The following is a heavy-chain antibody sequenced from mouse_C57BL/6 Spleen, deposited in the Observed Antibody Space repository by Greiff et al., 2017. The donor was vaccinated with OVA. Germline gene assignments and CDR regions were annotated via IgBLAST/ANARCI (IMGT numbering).Heavy chain of an antibody. CDR2: IDPETGGT. CDR1: GYTFTDYE. CDR3: TRYDSYLDD. D-gene: IGHD2-4*01. J-gene: IGHJ2*01. Sequence: VQLQQSGAELVRPGASVTLSCKASGYTFTDYEMHWVKQTPVHGLEWIGAIDPETGGTAYNQKFKGKATLTADKSSSTAYMQLRSLTSEDSADYSCTRYDSYLDDWGQGTTLTVSS. V-gene: IGHV1-15*01.